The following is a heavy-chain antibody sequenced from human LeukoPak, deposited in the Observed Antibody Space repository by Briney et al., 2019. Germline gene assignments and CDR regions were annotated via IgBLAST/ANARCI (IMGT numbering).Heavy chain of an antibody. CDR3: TRDLGSGYFSGFQFYFDY. Sequence: GGSLRLSCAVSGFTFSDYAMHWVRQAPGKGLEWVAVISDAGNNKYFADSVKGRFTVSRDNSKNTVYLQMNSLTIDDTAVYYCTRDLGSGYFSGFQFYFDYWGQGTLVTVSS. V-gene: IGHV3-30*04. D-gene: IGHD3-22*01. CDR1: GFTFSDYA. J-gene: IGHJ4*02. CDR2: ISDAGNNK.